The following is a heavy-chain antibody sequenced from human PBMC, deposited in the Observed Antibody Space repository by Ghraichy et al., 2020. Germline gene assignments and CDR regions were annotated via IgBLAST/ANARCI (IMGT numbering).Heavy chain of an antibody. V-gene: IGHV4-39*01. CDR3: ATATVTTGTNWFDP. CDR2: IYYSGST. D-gene: IGHD4-17*01. Sequence: SETLSLTCTVSGGSISSSSYYWGWIRQPPGKGLEWIGSIYYSGSTYYNPSLKSRVTISVDTSKNQFSLKLSSVTAADTAVYYCATATVTTGTNWFDPWGQGTLVTVSS. J-gene: IGHJ5*02. CDR1: GGSISSSSYY.